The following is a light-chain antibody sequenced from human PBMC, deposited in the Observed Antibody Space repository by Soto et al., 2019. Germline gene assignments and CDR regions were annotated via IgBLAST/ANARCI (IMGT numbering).Light chain of an antibody. J-gene: IGKJ4*01. CDR3: QQYGSFSPIT. Sequence: DIQMTQSPSTLSASVGDRVTITCRASRSISNWLAWYQQRPGIAPKLLIFDASILQSGVPSRFSGSGSGTEFTLSISRRQTDDFATYYCQQYGSFSPITFGGGTKV. V-gene: IGKV1-5*01. CDR1: RSISNW. CDR2: DAS.